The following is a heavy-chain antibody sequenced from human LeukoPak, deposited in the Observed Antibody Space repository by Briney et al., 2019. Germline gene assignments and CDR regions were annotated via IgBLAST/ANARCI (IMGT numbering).Heavy chain of an antibody. CDR1: GFSISNDW. CDR2: VKSRSAGETT. V-gene: IGHV3-15*01. CDR3: TLIQGWGSGSYYRDF. J-gene: IGHJ4*02. D-gene: IGHD3-10*01. Sequence: GGSLRLSCAASGFSISNDWMSWVRQAPGKGLEWVARVKSRSAGETTDYAAPVKGRFTISRDDSKNTLYLQMNSLKTEDAAVYYCTLIQGWGSGSYYRDFWGQGTLVTVSS.